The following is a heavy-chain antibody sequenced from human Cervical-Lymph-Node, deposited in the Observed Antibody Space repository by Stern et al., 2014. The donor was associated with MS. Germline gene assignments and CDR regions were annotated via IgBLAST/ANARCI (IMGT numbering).Heavy chain of an antibody. CDR1: GFTFSDHY. CDR2: ISKSSGAI. V-gene: IGHV3-11*01. CDR3: ARGLASTSSPVFDY. J-gene: IGHJ4*02. D-gene: IGHD6-6*01. Sequence: DQLVESGGGWVKPGGSLRISCAASGFTFSDHYMSWIRQAPGKGLEWVSYISKSSGAIDYADSVKGRFTISRDNVKNSLYLQMNSLRDEDTAVYYCARGLASTSSPVFDYWGQGTLVTVSS.